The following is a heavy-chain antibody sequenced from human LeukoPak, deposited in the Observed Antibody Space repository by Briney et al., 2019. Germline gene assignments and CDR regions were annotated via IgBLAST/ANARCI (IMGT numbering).Heavy chain of an antibody. D-gene: IGHD6-13*01. CDR2: IYYSGST. J-gene: IGHJ3*02. V-gene: IGHV4-59*01. CDR3: ARFSGWQQLVSVGAFDI. CDR1: GGSISSYY. Sequence: SETLSLTCTVSGGSISSYYWSWIRQPPGKGLEWLAFIYYSGSTKYNPSLKRRVTISVDTSKKQFSLKLSSVTAADKAVYYCARFSGWQQLVSVGAFDIWGQGTTVTVSS.